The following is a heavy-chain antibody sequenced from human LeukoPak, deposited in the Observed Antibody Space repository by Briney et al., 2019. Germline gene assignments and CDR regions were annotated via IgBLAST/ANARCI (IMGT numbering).Heavy chain of an antibody. D-gene: IGHD2-2*01. J-gene: IGHJ3*02. CDR1: SGSFRTYY. CDR3: VKSNSRYQPWTLDI. CDR2: IFYNEGT. V-gene: IGHV4-59*01. Sequence: SETLSHTCTVSSGSFRTYYWSWIRQLPGKGLEWIGYIFYNEGTSYNPPLKSRVTISVDTSNNQLSLKVNSVTAADTAMYYCVKSNSRYQPWTLDIWGRGTMVTVSS.